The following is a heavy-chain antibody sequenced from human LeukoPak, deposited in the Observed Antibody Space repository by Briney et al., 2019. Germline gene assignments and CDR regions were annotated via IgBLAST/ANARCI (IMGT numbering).Heavy chain of an antibody. Sequence: SETLSLTCTVSGGSTTNYYGSWIRQPPGKGLEWIGYIYHSGSTSYNPSLKSRVTISVGTSKNQFSLKLNTVTAADTAVYYCARGTTDYDILTGYSHGAFDIWGQGTMVTVSS. CDR3: ARGTTDYDILTGYSHGAFDI. V-gene: IGHV4-59*01. J-gene: IGHJ3*02. CDR1: GGSTTNYY. D-gene: IGHD3-9*01. CDR2: IYHSGST.